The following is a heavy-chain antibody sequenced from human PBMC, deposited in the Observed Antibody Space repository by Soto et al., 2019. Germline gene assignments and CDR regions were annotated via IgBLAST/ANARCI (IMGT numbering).Heavy chain of an antibody. CDR1: GSSFSNYP. J-gene: IGHJ5*01. CDR3: VRGGYGSSWESLDS. D-gene: IGHD6-13*01. Sequence: SRRLSCAPSGSSFSNYPIQCARPTPDQGLEWLAVVSHDGVTRNSADSVKGRFCVSRDNSRNRLYLEMNSMRTEDTAMYYCVRGGYGSSWESLDSWGQGTLVTVSS. CDR2: VSHDGVTR. V-gene: IGHV3-30*04.